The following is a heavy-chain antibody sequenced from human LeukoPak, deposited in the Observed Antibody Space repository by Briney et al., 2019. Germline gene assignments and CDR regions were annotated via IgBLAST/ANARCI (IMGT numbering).Heavy chain of an antibody. D-gene: IGHD2-2*01. CDR2: INHSGST. J-gene: IGHJ5*02. Sequence: SETLSLTCAVYGGSFSGYYWSWIRQPPGKGLEWIGEINHSGSTNYNPSLKSRVTISVDTSKNQFSLKLSSVTAADTAVYYCARGGAYQLLFNPRWFDPWGRGTLVTVSS. CDR3: ARGGAYQLLFNPRWFDP. CDR1: GGSFSGYY. V-gene: IGHV4-34*01.